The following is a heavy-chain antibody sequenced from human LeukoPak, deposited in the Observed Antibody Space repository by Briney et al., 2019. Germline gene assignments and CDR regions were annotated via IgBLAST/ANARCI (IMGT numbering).Heavy chain of an antibody. J-gene: IGHJ4*02. Sequence: GGSLRLSCAASGFTFSGYWMSWVRQAPGKGLEWVANIKQDGSEKYYVDSVKGRFTISRDNAKNSLYLQMNSLRAEDTAVYYCASSGYSTWDYFDYWGQGTLVTVSS. CDR1: GFTFSGYW. V-gene: IGHV3-7*01. CDR3: ASSGYSTWDYFDY. D-gene: IGHD3-22*01. CDR2: IKQDGSEK.